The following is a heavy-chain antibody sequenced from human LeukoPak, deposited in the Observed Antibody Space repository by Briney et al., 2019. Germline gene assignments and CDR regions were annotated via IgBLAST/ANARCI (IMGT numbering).Heavy chain of an antibody. V-gene: IGHV3-23*01. CDR1: GFTFSSYA. CDR3: AKDLELLRWLQLTGTLFDY. J-gene: IGHJ4*02. D-gene: IGHD5-24*01. CDR2: ISGSGGSI. Sequence: HPGGSLRLSCAASGFTFSSYAMSWVRQAPGKGLEWVSAISGSGGSIYYADSVKGRFTISRDNSKNTLYLQMNSLRAEDTAVYYCAKDLELLRWLQLTGTLFDYCGQGTLVTVSS.